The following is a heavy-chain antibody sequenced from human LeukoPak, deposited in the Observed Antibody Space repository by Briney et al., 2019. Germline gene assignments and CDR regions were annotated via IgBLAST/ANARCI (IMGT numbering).Heavy chain of an antibody. V-gene: IGHV6-1*01. J-gene: IGHJ4*02. D-gene: IGHD3-10*01. CDR2: TYYRSKWYN. CDR3: ARGVPATARSAGFDY. CDR1: GDSVSSNSAA. Sequence: SQTLSLTCAIPGDSVSSNSAAWNWIRQSPSRGLEWLGRTYYRSKWYNDYAVSVKSRITINPDTSKNQFSLQLNSVTPEDTAVYYCARGVPATARSAGFDYWGQGTLVTVSS.